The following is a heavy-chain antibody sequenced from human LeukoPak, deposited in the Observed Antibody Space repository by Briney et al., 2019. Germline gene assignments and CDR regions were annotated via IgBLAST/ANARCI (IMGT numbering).Heavy chain of an antibody. CDR3: ARANIVVVPAAISLYTFDI. Sequence: GGSLRLSCAASGFTFSSYAMSWVRQAPGKGLEWVSAISGSGGSTYYADSVKGRFTISRDNSKNTLYLQMNSLRAEGTAVYYCARANIVVVPAAISLYTFDIWGQGTMVTVSS. CDR2: ISGSGGST. J-gene: IGHJ3*02. CDR1: GFTFSSYA. D-gene: IGHD2-2*01. V-gene: IGHV3-23*01.